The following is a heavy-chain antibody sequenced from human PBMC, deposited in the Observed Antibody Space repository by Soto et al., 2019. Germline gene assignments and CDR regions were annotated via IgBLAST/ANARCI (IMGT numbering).Heavy chain of an antibody. Sequence: SETLSLTCTVSGGSISSGGYYWSWIRQHPGKGLEWIGYIYYSGSTYYNPSLKSRVTISVDTSKNQFSLKLSSVTAADTAVYYCAGYCGGDCYNPYDAFDIWGQGTMVTVSS. J-gene: IGHJ3*02. D-gene: IGHD2-21*01. CDR3: AGYCGGDCYNPYDAFDI. CDR2: IYYSGST. CDR1: GGSISSGGYY. V-gene: IGHV4-31*03.